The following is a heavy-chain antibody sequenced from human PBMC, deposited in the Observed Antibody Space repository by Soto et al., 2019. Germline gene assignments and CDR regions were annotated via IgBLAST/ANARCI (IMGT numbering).Heavy chain of an antibody. CDR1: GFTFNDYG. J-gene: IGHJ5*02. V-gene: IGHV3-33*01. CDR3: AREKSPTSRDWIDT. CDR2: IWYDGSEK. D-gene: IGHD1-1*01. Sequence: GGSLRLSCAPSGFTFNDYGMHWLRQAPGKGLEWVAIIWYDGSEKYYADSVKGRFTISRDNSKNTLYLQMNGLRAEDTALYYCAREKSPTSRDWIDTWGQGTLVTVSS.